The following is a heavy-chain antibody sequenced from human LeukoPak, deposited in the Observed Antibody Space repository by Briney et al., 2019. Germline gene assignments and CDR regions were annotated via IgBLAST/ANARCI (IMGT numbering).Heavy chain of an antibody. V-gene: IGHV4-31*03. Sequence: SETLSLTCTVSGGSISSGGYYWSWIRQHPGKGLEWIGYIYYSGSTYYNPSLKSRVTISVDTSKNQFSLKLSSVTAADTAVYYCARGSRYDFREPGSLGGAFDIWGQGTMVTVSS. J-gene: IGHJ3*02. D-gene: IGHD5-12*01. CDR2: IYYSGST. CDR1: GGSISSGGYY. CDR3: ARGSRYDFREPGSLGGAFDI.